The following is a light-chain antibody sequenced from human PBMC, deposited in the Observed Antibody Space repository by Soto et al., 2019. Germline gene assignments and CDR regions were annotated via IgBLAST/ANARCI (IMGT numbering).Light chain of an antibody. CDR3: HQYSNWPPLT. J-gene: IGKJ4*01. V-gene: IGKV3-15*01. CDR2: DAS. Sequence: EIVLTQSPATLSVSPGERATLSCRASQSVRSNLAWYQQKAGQAPRLLIFDASTRATNIPARFSGSGSGTEVPLTIISLQSADFAVYYCHQYSNWPPLTFGGGTNVEIK. CDR1: QSVRSN.